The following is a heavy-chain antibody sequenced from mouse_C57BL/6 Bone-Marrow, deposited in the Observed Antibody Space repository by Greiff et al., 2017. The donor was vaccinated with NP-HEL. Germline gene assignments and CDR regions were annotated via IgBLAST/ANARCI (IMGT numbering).Heavy chain of an antibody. D-gene: IGHD4-1*01. CDR1: GYTFTDYY. V-gene: IGHV1-19*01. J-gene: IGHJ4*01. CDR3: ARLGANWDYAMDY. CDR2: INPYNGGT. Sequence: EVQLQQSGPVLVKPGASVKMSCKASGYTFTDYYMNWVKQSHGKSLEWIGVINPYNGGTSYNKKFKGKATLTVDKSSSTAYMELNSLTSEDSAVYYCARLGANWDYAMDYWGQGTSVTVSS.